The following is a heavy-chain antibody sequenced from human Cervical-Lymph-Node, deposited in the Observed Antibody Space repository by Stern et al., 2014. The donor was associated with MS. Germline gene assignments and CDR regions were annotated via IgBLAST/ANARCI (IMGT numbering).Heavy chain of an antibody. CDR1: GYTFTTYG. J-gene: IGHJ4*02. Sequence: VQLLESGTEVKKPGASVLVSCKASGYTFTTYGITWVRQAPGQGLEWMGWISADSGNTKYAQKFQDRVTMTRDTTTGTAYMEVRSLRSEDTAVYYCARDKMHAFDYWGQGTQVTVP. V-gene: IGHV1-18*01. CDR3: ARDKMHAFDY. D-gene: IGHD2-8*01. CDR2: ISADSGNT.